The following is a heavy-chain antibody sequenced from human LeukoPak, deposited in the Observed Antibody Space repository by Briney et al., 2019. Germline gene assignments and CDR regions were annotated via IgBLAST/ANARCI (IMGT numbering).Heavy chain of an antibody. V-gene: IGHV4-59*01. CDR3: ARGLGGSSGCFGY. CDR1: GGSISSYY. CDR2: IYYSGST. J-gene: IGHJ4*02. D-gene: IGHD6-19*01. Sequence: SETLSLTCTVSGGSISSYYWSWIRQPPGKGLEWIGYIYYSGSTKYNPSLKNRVTISVDTSKNQLFLKLRSVTGADTAVYYCARGLGGSSGCFGYWGQGTLVTVSS.